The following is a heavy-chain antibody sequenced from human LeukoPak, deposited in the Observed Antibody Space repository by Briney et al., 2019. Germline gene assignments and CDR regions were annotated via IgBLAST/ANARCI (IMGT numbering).Heavy chain of an antibody. CDR1: GGSISSYY. D-gene: IGHD3-3*01. CDR2: IYYSGST. J-gene: IGHJ6*02. V-gene: IGHV4-59*01. Sequence: SETLSLTCTVSGGSISSYYWSWIRQPPGKGLEWIGYIYYSGSTNYNPSLKSRVTISVDTSKNQFSLKLSSVTATDTAVYYCARQSDYDPYYYGMDVWGQGTTVTVSS. CDR3: ARQSDYDPYYYGMDV.